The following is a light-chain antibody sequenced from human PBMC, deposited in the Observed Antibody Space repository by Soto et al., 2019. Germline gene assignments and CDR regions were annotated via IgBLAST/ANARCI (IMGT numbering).Light chain of an antibody. CDR1: SSDVGYYNY. Sequence: QSALTQPASVSGSPGQSIAISCTGTSSDVGYYNYVSWYQQHPGKAPNVMIYDVNNRPSGVPDRFSGSKSGNTASLTISGLQAEDGADYYCSSYTSSSTYVFGTGTKVTVL. CDR3: SSYTSSSTYV. J-gene: IGLJ1*01. V-gene: IGLV2-14*01. CDR2: DVN.